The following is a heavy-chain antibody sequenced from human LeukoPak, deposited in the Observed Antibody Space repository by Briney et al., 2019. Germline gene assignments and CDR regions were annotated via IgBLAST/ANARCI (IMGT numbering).Heavy chain of an antibody. CDR1: GFTFSDYY. CDR2: ISSSGSTI. D-gene: IGHD2-21*02. Sequence: SGGSLRLSCAASGFTFSDYYMSWIRQPPGKGLEWVSYISSSGSTIYYADSVKGRFTISRDNANNSLYLQMNSLRAEDTAVYYCARRTSHCYFCEDYWGQGTLVTVSS. V-gene: IGHV3-11*04. J-gene: IGHJ4*02. CDR3: ARRTSHCYFCEDY.